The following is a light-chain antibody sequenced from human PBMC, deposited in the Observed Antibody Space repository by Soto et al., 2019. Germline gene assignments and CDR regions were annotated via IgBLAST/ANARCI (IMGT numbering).Light chain of an antibody. J-gene: IGKJ3*01. V-gene: IGKV3-15*01. CDR1: QRVTSN. Sequence: EIVLTQSPATLSVSPGERATLSCRASQRVTSNLAWYQQKRGQAPRLLISGVSTRAAGIPPRFSGSGSGTDFTLTISSLRSEDSAVYFCQQYDDWPIFTFGPGTKVDIK. CDR2: GVS. CDR3: QQYDDWPIFT.